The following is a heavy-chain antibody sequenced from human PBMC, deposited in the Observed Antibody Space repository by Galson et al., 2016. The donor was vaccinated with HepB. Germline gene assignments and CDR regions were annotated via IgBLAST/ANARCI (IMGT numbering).Heavy chain of an antibody. V-gene: IGHV3-7*03. Sequence: SLRLSCAASGFTFSSYWMSWVRQAPGKGLEWVANIKQDGSEKYYVDSVKGRFTISRDNAKNSLYLQMNSLRAEDTAVYYCARDGPGGYRYGFYYYYGMDVRGQGTTVTVSS. J-gene: IGHJ6*02. CDR3: ARDGPGGYRYGFYYYYGMDV. CDR2: IKQDGSEK. CDR1: GFTFSSYW. D-gene: IGHD5-18*01.